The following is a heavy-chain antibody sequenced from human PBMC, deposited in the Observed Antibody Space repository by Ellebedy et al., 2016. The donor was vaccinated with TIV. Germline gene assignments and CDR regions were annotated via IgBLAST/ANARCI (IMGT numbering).Heavy chain of an antibody. J-gene: IGHJ4*02. CDR2: IYSTGSTGGT. D-gene: IGHD3-22*01. CDR3: ARDGLHSSGWYCDY. Sequence: MPSETLSLTCTVPGGSISSYYWSWIRQPAGKGLEWIGRIYSTGSTGGTNYSPSLKSRITMSVDRSKNQFSLKLSSVTAADTAVYYCARDGLHSSGWYCDYWGQGTQVTVSS. V-gene: IGHV4-4*07. CDR1: GGSISSYY.